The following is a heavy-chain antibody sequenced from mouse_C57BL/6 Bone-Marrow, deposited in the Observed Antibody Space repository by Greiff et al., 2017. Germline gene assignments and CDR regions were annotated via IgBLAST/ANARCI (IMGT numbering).Heavy chain of an antibody. CDR3: TTVITTVPYFDY. V-gene: IGHV14-4*01. CDR1: GFNIKDDY. CDR2: IDPENGDT. J-gene: IGHJ2*01. Sequence: EVQLQQSGAELVRPGASVKLSCTASGFNIKDDYMHWVKQRPEQGLEWIGWIDPENGDTEYASKFQGKATITADTSSNTAYLQLSSLTSEDTAVYYCTTVITTVPYFDYWGQGTTLTVSS. D-gene: IGHD1-1*01.